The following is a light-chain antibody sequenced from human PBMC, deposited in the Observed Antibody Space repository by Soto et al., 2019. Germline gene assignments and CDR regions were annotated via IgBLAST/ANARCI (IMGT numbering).Light chain of an antibody. Sequence: DIQMTQSPSSLSATVGDRVTITCRASQDIANYLAWYQQKPGNVPILLIYAASTLQSGVTSRFSGSGFGTDFILTISSLQPEDVGTYYCQTYKSASWTFGPGTKVEI. CDR2: AAS. V-gene: IGKV1-27*01. J-gene: IGKJ1*01. CDR1: QDIANY. CDR3: QTYKSASWT.